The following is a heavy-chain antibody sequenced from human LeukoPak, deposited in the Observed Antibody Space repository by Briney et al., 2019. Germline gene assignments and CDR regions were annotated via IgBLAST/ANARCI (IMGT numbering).Heavy chain of an antibody. Sequence: PGGSLRLSCAASGFTVSSNYMSWVRQAPGKGLVWVSRITNDGSSTTYADSVKGRFTISRDNAKNTLYLQMNSLRAEDTAVYYCARDQAMVPRYYYGMDVWGQGTTVTVSS. CDR1: GFTVSSNY. J-gene: IGHJ6*02. CDR3: ARDQAMVPRYYYGMDV. V-gene: IGHV3-74*01. D-gene: IGHD2-8*01. CDR2: ITNDGSST.